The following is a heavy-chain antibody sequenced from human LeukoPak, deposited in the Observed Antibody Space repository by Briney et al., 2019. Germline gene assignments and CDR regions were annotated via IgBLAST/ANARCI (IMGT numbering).Heavy chain of an antibody. CDR2: ITYSGST. D-gene: IGHD5-12*01. CDR3: ARNGGGGYDYFDS. Sequence: SETLSLTCTVSGGSISSDDYYWSWIRQPPGKGLEWIGHITYSGSTDYSPSLRSRVTMSVDTSKNQFSLKLNSVTAAETAIYFYARNGGGGYDYFDSWGQGTLVTASS. CDR1: GGSISSDDYY. V-gene: IGHV4-30-4*01. J-gene: IGHJ4*02.